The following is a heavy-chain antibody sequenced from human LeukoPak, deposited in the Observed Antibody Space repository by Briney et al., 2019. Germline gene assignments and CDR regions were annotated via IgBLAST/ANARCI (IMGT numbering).Heavy chain of an antibody. D-gene: IGHD3-22*01. V-gene: IGHV3-23*01. CDR1: GITFSDYY. Sequence: PGGSLRLSCAASGITFSDYYMTWIRQAPGKGLEWVSTISGSGGSTYYADSVQGRFTISRDNSKNTLYLQMNSLRAEDTAVYYCAKAYDSSDKGIDYWGQGTLVTVSS. CDR2: ISGSGGST. CDR3: AKAYDSSDKGIDY. J-gene: IGHJ4*02.